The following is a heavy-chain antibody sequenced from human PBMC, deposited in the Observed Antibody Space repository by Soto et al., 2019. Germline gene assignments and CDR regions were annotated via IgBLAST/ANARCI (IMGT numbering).Heavy chain of an antibody. J-gene: IGHJ4*02. CDR3: ARDPQRADSSGWYFDDY. V-gene: IGHV1-18*01. CDR2: ISAYNGNT. D-gene: IGHD6-19*01. Sequence: GLEWMGWISAYNGNTNYAQKLQGRVTMTTDTSTSTAYMELRSLRSEDTAVYYCARDPQRADSSGWYFDDYWGQGTLVTVSS.